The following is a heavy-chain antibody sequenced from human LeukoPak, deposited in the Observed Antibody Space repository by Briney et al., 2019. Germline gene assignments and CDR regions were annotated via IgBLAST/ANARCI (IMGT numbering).Heavy chain of an antibody. CDR1: GGSFSGYY. J-gene: IGHJ5*02. CDR2: INHSEST. CDR3: ARGGRSGDWFDP. Sequence: SETLSLTCAVYGGSFSGYYWSWIRQPPGKGLEWIGEINHSESTNYNPSLKSRVTISVDTSKNQFSLKLSSVTAADTAVYYCARGGRSGDWFDPWGQGTLVTVSS. V-gene: IGHV4-34*01. D-gene: IGHD3-3*01.